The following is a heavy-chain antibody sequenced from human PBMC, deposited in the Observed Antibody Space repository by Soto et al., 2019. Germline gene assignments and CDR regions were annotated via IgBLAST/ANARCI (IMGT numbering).Heavy chain of an antibody. CDR2: IIPIFGTA. CDR3: ARVPAAILGYYYYGMDV. D-gene: IGHD2-2*02. V-gene: IGHV1-69*01. Sequence: QVQLVQSGAEVKKPGSSVKVSCKASGGTFSSYAISWVRQAPGQGLEWMGGIIPIFGTANYAQKFQGRVTITADESTRTAYMELSSLRSEDTAVYYCARVPAAILGYYYYGMDVWGQGTTVTVSS. CDR1: GGTFSSYA. J-gene: IGHJ6*02.